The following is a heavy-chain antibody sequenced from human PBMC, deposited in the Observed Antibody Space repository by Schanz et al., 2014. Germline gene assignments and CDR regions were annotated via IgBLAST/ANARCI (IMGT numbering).Heavy chain of an antibody. Sequence: EVQLLESGGGLVEPGGSLRLSCAASGFTFSSYAMSWVRQAPGKGLEWVSGITGASDHIDYADSVKGRFTISRDNSKNTLYLQMNSLRPEDTAVYYCARVKGGFDYWGQGTLXTVSS. CDR1: GFTFSSYA. V-gene: IGHV3-23*01. CDR2: ITGASDHI. J-gene: IGHJ4*02. D-gene: IGHD3-16*01. CDR3: ARVKGGFDY.